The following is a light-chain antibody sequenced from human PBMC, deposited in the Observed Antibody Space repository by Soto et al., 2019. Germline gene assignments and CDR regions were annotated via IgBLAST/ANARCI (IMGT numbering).Light chain of an antibody. J-gene: IGKJ5*01. CDR2: HAS. V-gene: IGKV3-20*01. CDR1: QKISSSY. Sequence: EIVLTQSPGTLSLSPWERATLSCRASQKISSSYLARYQQKPAQAPRLLIYHASNRATGIPDRFSGSGSGTDFTLTISRLEPEDVAIYYCQQCGESPNTFGQGTRLEIK. CDR3: QQCGESPNT.